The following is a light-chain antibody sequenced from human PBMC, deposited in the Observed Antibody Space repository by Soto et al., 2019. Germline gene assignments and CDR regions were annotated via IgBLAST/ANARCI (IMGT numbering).Light chain of an antibody. CDR2: DVS. CDR1: SSDVGSYTY. J-gene: IGLJ1*01. CDR3: SSYTISSTYV. V-gene: IGLV2-14*01. Sequence: QSALTQPASVSGSPGQSIAISCTGTSSDVGSYTYVSWYQQHPGKAPKLMIFDVSNRPSGVSDRFSGSKSGNTASLTISGLQADDEADYYCSSYTISSTYVFGTVTKVTVL.